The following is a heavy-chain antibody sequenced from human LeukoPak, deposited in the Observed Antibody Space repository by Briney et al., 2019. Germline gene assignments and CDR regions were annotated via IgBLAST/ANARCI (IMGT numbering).Heavy chain of an antibody. CDR2: IYYSGST. D-gene: IGHD2-2*01. Sequence: PSETLSLTCAVYGGSFSGYYWSWIRQPPGKGLEWIGYIYYSGSTYYNPSLKSRVTISVGTSKNQFSLKLSSVTAADTAVYYCAREEYCSSTSCYGNWYFDLWGQGTLVTVSS. CDR3: AREEYCSSTSCYGNWYFDL. V-gene: IGHV4-30-4*01. CDR1: GGSFSGYY. J-gene: IGHJ2*01.